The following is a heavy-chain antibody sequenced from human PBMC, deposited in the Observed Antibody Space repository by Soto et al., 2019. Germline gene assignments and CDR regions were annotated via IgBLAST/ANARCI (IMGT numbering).Heavy chain of an antibody. CDR3: ARQSYFSGSYYFDY. CDR2: IYYSGST. CDR1: GGSISSYY. V-gene: IGHV4-59*08. D-gene: IGHD1-26*01. J-gene: IGHJ4*02. Sequence: SETLSLTCTVSGGSISSYYWSWIRQPPGKGLEWIGYIYYSGSTNYNPSLKSRFTISVDTSKNQFSLKLSSVTAADTSVYYCARQSYFSGSYYFDYWGQGTLVTVSS.